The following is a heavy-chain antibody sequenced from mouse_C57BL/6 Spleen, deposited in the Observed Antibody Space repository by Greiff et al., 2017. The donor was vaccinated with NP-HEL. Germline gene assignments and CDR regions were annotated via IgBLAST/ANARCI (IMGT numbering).Heavy chain of an antibody. CDR2: INPSTGGT. CDR3: ARDPYVNYAMDY. Sequence: VQLQQSGPELVKPGASVKISCKASGYSFTGYYMNWVQQSPEKSLEWIGEINPSTGGTTYNQKFKAKATLTVDKSSSTAYMQLKSLTSEDSAVYYCARDPYVNYAMDYWGQGTSVTVSS. V-gene: IGHV1-42*01. CDR1: GYSFTGYY. J-gene: IGHJ4*01.